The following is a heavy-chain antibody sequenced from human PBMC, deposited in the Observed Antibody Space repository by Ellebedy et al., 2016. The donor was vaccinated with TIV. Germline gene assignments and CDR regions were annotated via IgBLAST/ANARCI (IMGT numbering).Heavy chain of an antibody. CDR3: ARDRRELPYWYFDL. CDR2: INPNSGGT. J-gene: IGHJ2*01. D-gene: IGHD1-26*01. V-gene: IGHV1-2*02. CDR1: GYTFTGYY. Sequence: AASVKVSCKASGYTFTGYYMHWVRQAPGQGLEWMGWINPNSGGTNYAQKFQGRVTMTRDTSTSTVYMELSSLRSEDTAVYYCARDRRELPYWYFDLWGRGTLVTVSS.